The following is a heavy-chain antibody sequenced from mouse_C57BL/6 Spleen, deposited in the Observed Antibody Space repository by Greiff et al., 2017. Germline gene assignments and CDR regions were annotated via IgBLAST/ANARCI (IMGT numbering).Heavy chain of an antibody. CDR2: INPNNGGT. Sequence: VQLQQSGPELVKPGASVKMSCKASGYTFTDYNMHWVKQSHGKSLEWIGYINPNNGGTSYNQKFKGKATLTVNKSSSTAYMVLRSLTSEDSAVDYCARNYGSSYDFDYWGQGTTLTVSS. CDR1: GYTFTDYN. D-gene: IGHD1-1*01. CDR3: ARNYGSSYDFDY. J-gene: IGHJ2*01. V-gene: IGHV1-22*01.